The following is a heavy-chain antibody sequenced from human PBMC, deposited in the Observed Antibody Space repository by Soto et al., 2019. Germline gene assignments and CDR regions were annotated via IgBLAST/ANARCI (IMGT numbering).Heavy chain of an antibody. CDR2: INPDSGTP. D-gene: IGHD1-26*01. CDR1: GYTLSDYL. CDR3: ARSRGELLPRGYFDY. J-gene: IGHJ4*02. Sequence: XSVKVSCKASGYTLSDYLIHWVRQAPGQGLEWMGWINPDSGTPYYAQKFKGRVTMTRDTSLGTAYLVLNSLRAEDTAVYYCARSRGELLPRGYFDYWGQGTLVTVSS. V-gene: IGHV1-2*02.